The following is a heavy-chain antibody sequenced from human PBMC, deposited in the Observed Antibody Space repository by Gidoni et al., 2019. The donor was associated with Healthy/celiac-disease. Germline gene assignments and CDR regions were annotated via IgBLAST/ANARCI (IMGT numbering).Heavy chain of an antibody. J-gene: IGHJ4*02. Sequence: EVQLVESGGGLVQPGGSLRLSCAASGFPFSSYSMNWVRQAPGKGLEWVSYISSSSSTIYYADSVKGRFTISRDNAKNSLYLQMNSLRDEDTAVYYCARGRVLTGYYFFDYWGQGTLVTVSS. CDR2: ISSSSSTI. V-gene: IGHV3-48*02. CDR1: GFPFSSYS. D-gene: IGHD3-9*01. CDR3: ARGRVLTGYYFFDY.